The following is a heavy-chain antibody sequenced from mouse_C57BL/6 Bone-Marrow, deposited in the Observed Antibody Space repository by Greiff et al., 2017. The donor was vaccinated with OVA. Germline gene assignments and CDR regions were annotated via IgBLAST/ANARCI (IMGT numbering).Heavy chain of an antibody. CDR2: IYPGSGST. D-gene: IGHD2-1*01. Sequence: VQLQQPGAELVKPGASVKMSCKASGYTFTSYWITWVKQRPGQGLEWIGDIYPGSGSTNYNEKFKSKATLTVDTSSSTAYMQLSSLTSEDSAVYDCAREGAMGNYLLDYWGQGTTLTVSS. CDR3: AREGAMGNYLLDY. CDR1: GYTFTSYW. V-gene: IGHV1-55*01. J-gene: IGHJ2*01.